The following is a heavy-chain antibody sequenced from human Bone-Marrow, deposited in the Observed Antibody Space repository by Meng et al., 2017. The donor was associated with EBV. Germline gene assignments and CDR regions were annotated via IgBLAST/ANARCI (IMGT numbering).Heavy chain of an antibody. D-gene: IGHD4-23*01. J-gene: IGHJ5*02. CDR1: GGSFSGYY. CDR2: IKHSGST. CDR3: ARGKRWVRNWFDP. V-gene: IGHV4-34*01. Sequence: GPGLFKLPAPRPFTCAVLGGSFSGYYWCGFRQPPGKGLEWIGEIKHSGSTNYTPSLKSRVTISVDTSKNQFSLKLSSVTAADTAVYYCARGKRWVRNWFDPWGQGTLVTVSS.